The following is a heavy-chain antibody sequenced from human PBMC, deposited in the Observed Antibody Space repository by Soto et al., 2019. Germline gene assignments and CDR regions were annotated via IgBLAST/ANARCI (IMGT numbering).Heavy chain of an antibody. CDR1: GGSISSSYY. D-gene: IGHD3-10*01. CDR3: ATRITMVRVGFDP. CDR2: ISYTGNT. J-gene: IGHJ5*02. Sequence: QLQLQESGLGLVKPSETLSLTCTVSGGSISSSYYWGWIRQPPGKGLEWIGSISYTGNTYYNPSLKSRVTISVDSSKNQFSLKLSSVTAADTAVYYCATRITMVRVGFDPWGQGTLVTVSS. V-gene: IGHV4-39*01.